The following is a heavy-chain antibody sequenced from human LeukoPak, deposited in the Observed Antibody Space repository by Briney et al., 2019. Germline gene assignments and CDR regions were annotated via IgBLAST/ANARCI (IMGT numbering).Heavy chain of an antibody. CDR2: VYSSGST. CDR1: SDSISGYY. J-gene: IGHJ4*02. CDR3: ARFAYCGGHCWYYFDY. D-gene: IGHD2-21*02. Sequence: SETLSLTCTVSSDSISGYYWSWIRQPPGKGLEWLGYVYSSGSTNYNPSLNSRVTISVDTSKNQFSLKLSSVTAADTAVYYCARFAYCGGHCWYYFDYWGQGTLVTVSS. V-gene: IGHV4-59*01.